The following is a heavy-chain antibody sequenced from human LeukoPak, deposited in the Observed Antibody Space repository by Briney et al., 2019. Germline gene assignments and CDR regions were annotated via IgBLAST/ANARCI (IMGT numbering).Heavy chain of an antibody. D-gene: IGHD2-2*01. J-gene: IGHJ6*03. Sequence: GGSLRLSCAASGFTFDDYGMSWVRQAPGKGLEWVSDINWNGGSTGYADSVKGRFTISRDNAKNSLYLQMNSLRAEDTALYYCARASANCSSTSCPRGYYYYYMDVWGKGTTVTVSS. CDR2: INWNGGST. CDR3: ARASANCSSTSCPRGYYYYYMDV. CDR1: GFTFDDYG. V-gene: IGHV3-20*04.